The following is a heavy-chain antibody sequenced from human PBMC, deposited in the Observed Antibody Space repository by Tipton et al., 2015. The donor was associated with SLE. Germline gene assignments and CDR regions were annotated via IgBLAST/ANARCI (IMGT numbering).Heavy chain of an antibody. CDR1: GGSISSGSYY. V-gene: IGHV4-61*09. CDR3: ARVQQLVLDY. D-gene: IGHD6-13*01. Sequence: TLSLTCTVSGGSISSGSYYWSWIRQPAGKGLEWIGHIYTSGSTNYNPSLKSRVTISVDTSKNQFSLKLSSVTGADTAVYYCARVQQLVLDYWGQGTLVTVSS. J-gene: IGHJ4*02. CDR2: IYTSGST.